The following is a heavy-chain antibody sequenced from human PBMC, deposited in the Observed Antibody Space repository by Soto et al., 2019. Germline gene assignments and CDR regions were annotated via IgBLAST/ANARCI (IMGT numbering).Heavy chain of an antibody. CDR3: AKDLRGGGGSYYSYYYYGMDV. CDR1: GFTFSSYG. V-gene: IGHV3-30*18. Sequence: PGGSLRLFCAASGFTFSSYGMHWVRQARGKGLEWVAVISYDGSNKYYADSVKGRFTISRDNSKNTLYLQMNSLRAEDTAVYYCAKDLRGGGGSYYSYYYYGMDVWGQVTTVTVSS. D-gene: IGHD1-26*01. J-gene: IGHJ6*02. CDR2: ISYDGSNK.